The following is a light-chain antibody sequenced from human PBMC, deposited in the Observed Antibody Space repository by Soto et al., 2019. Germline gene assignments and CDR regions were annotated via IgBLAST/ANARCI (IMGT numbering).Light chain of an antibody. CDR2: AAS. CDR1: QSIATF. Sequence: DIQMTQSPSSLSASVGDRVTITCRASQSIATFLNWYQQRPGQAPRLLIYAASNLESGVPSMFSGSGSETVFPLTISSLQPEDVATYYCQQSYRTPVTFGQGTKLEIK. V-gene: IGKV1-39*01. J-gene: IGKJ2*01. CDR3: QQSYRTPVT.